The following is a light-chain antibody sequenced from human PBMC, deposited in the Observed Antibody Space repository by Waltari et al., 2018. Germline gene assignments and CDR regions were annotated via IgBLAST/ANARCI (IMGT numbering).Light chain of an antibody. CDR1: QTFSSSH. J-gene: IGKJ1*01. Sequence: EIVLTQSPGTLSLSPRNRAAFSCSARQTFSSSHLAWSQPKPGQAPRLLIYGASTRASGIPDRFSGGGFGTDFTLTIDRLEPEDFAVYYCHQYSSTPWTFGQGTRVEIK. CDR2: GAS. V-gene: IGKV3-20*01. CDR3: HQYSSTPWT.